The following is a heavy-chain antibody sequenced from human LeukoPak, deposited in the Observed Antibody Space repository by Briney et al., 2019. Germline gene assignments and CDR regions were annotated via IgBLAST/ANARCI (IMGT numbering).Heavy chain of an antibody. CDR1: GFTFDDYA. CDR3: AKGALWFGGSSYFDY. Sequence: GGSLRLSCAASGFTFDDYAMHWVRQAPGKGLEWVSGISWNSGSIGYADSVKGRFTISRDNAKNSLYLQMNSLRAEDTALYYCAKGALWFGGSSYFDYWGQGTLVTVSS. D-gene: IGHD3-10*01. J-gene: IGHJ4*02. CDR2: ISWNSGSI. V-gene: IGHV3-9*01.